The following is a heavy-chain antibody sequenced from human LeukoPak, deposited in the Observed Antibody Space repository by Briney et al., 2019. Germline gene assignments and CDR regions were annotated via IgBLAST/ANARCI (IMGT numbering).Heavy chain of an antibody. V-gene: IGHV1-69*05. D-gene: IGHD2-2*02. J-gene: IGHJ6*03. CDR1: GGTFSSYA. CDR2: IIPIFGTA. CDR3: ARVPALPDIVVVPAAILVGVDYYYMDV. Sequence: SVKVSCKASGGTFSSYAISWVRQAPGQGLEWMGGIIPIFGTANYAQKFQGRVTITTDESTSTAYMELSSLRSEHTAVYYCARVPALPDIVVVPAAILVGVDYYYMDVWGKGTTVTVSS.